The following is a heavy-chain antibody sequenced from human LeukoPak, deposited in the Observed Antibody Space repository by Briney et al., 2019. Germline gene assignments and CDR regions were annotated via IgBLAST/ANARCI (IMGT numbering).Heavy chain of an antibody. Sequence: SETLSLTCTVSGGSISSSSYYWGWIRQPPGKGLEWIGSIYYSGSTYYNPSLKSRVTISVDTSKNQFSLKLSSVTAADTAAYYCARGEQWLRNSFDYWGQGTLVTVSS. CDR1: GGSISSSSYY. J-gene: IGHJ4*02. CDR3: ARGEQWLRNSFDY. CDR2: IYYSGST. V-gene: IGHV4-39*07. D-gene: IGHD6-19*01.